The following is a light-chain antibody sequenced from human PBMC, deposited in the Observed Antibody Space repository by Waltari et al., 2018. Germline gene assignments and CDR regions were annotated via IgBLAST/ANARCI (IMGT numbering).Light chain of an antibody. V-gene: IGLV3-21*04. CDR1: NFGTRT. J-gene: IGLJ3*02. CDR2: YDN. Sequence: SYVLTQPPSLSVAPVKTARITCGGNNFGTRTVHWCPQKAGQAPVVVISYDNDRPSGIPERFSASNSGNMATLTISRVEAGDEADYYCQVWDNYSDHWVFGGGTKLTVL. CDR3: QVWDNYSDHWV.